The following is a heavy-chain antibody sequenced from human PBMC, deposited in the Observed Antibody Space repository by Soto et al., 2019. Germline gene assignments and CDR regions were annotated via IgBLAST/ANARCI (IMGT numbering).Heavy chain of an antibody. CDR3: ARDDEYSGNGMDV. Sequence: QVQLVESGGGVVQHGRSLRLSCAASGFTFSNYGMHWVRQAPGKGLEWVAVILNDGSNRYHADSVKDRFTISRDNSKNTLYLQMNSLRAEDTAVYYCARDDEYSGNGMDVWGQGTTVNVS. V-gene: IGHV3-33*01. CDR1: GFTFSNYG. J-gene: IGHJ6*02. CDR2: ILNDGSNR. D-gene: IGHD3-10*01.